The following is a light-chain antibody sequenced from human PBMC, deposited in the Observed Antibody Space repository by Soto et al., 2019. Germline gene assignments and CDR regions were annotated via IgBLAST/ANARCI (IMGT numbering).Light chain of an antibody. V-gene: IGLV2-14*03. CDR2: EVT. CDR3: SSYSTTSSPHVL. J-gene: IGLJ2*01. Sequence: QSALAQPASVSGSPGQSINISCNGTRSDIGRYNYVSWYQQHPGKVPRLLIYEVTYRPSGVSARFSGSKSGSTSSLTISGLQAEDEADYYCSSYSTTSSPHVLFGGGTKVTVL. CDR1: RSDIGRYNY.